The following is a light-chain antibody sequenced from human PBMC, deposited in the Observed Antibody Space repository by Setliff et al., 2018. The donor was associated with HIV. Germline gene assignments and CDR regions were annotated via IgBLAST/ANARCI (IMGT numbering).Light chain of an antibody. CDR1: SSDVGGYRL. V-gene: IGLV2-23*02. CDR2: EVN. J-gene: IGLJ1*01. Sequence: QSVLTQPASVSGSPGQSITISCTGTSSDVGGYRLVSWYQQHPGKAPKLIISEVNKRPSGVSNRFSGSKSGTSASLTISGLQAEDEADYYCCSYADSGTYLFGTGTKVTVL. CDR3: CSYADSGTYL.